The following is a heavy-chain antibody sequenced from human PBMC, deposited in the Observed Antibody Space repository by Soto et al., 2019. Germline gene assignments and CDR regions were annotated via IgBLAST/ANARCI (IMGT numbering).Heavy chain of an antibody. CDR2: ISGIGRNT. V-gene: IGHV3-23*01. CDR1: GFAFSGYA. J-gene: IGHJ2*01. CDR3: AKDYWCFDF. Sequence: EVQLLESGGGLIQPGGSLRLSCAASGFAFSGYAMSWVRQAPGKGLEWVSSISGIGRNTYYADSVKGRFTISRDNSKNTLFLQMNSLRAEDTAVFYCAKDYWCFDFWGRGTLVTVSS.